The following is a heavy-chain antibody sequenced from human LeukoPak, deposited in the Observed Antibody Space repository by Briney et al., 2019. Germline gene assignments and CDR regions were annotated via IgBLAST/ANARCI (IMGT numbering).Heavy chain of an antibody. D-gene: IGHD1-14*01. CDR1: GGSISPYY. V-gene: IGHV4-59*01. CDR2: IYYSGST. Sequence: PSETLSLTCTVSGGSISPYYWSWIRQPPGKGLEWIGYIYYSGSTNYNPSLKNRVSMSVDTSKNQFSLKLNSVTAADTAVYYCASGISDYWGQGTLVTVSS. J-gene: IGHJ4*02. CDR3: ASGISDY.